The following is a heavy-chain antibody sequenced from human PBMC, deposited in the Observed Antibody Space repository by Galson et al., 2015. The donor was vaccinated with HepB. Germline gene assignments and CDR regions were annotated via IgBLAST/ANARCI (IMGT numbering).Heavy chain of an antibody. J-gene: IGHJ4*02. CDR3: ARGFGARIQALDS. CDR1: GGPISSGSHY. V-gene: IGHV4-61*01. Sequence: ESLSLTCTVPGGPISSGSHYWIWVRQPPGKRLEWIGYIFYSGSTNFNPSLRSRVTMSVDTSKSQFSLSLHSVTVADTAVYYCARGFGARIQALDSWGPGILVTVSS. CDR2: IFYSGST. D-gene: IGHD3-10*01.